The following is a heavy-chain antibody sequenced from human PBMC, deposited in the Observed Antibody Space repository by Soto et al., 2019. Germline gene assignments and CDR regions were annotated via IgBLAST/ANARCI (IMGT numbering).Heavy chain of an antibody. J-gene: IGHJ4*02. CDR1: GGTIRNYA. Sequence: QVQLVQSGAEVKKPGSSVKLSCKTSGGTIRNYAINWVRQAPGQGLEWMGGSIPVFGTANYAQTFQGRFTITADESTSTAYMELSSLRSDDTAVYYCAIPLPKQQLVRGAFDHWGQGTLVTVAS. CDR2: SIPVFGTA. V-gene: IGHV1-69*01. D-gene: IGHD6-13*01. CDR3: AIPLPKQQLVRGAFDH.